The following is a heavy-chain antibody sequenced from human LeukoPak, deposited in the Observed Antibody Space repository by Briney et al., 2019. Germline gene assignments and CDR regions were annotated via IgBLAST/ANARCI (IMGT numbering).Heavy chain of an antibody. V-gene: IGHV1-2*06. J-gene: IGHJ4*02. CDR1: GYTFTGYY. Sequence: ASVKVSCKASGYTFTGYYMHWVRQAPGQGLEWMRRINPNSGGTNYAQKFQGRVTMTRDTSISTAYMELSRLRSDDTAVYYCARQLPSFIVVVPAADFDYWGQGTLVTVSS. CDR3: ARQLPSFIVVVPAADFDY. D-gene: IGHD2-2*01. CDR2: INPNSGGT.